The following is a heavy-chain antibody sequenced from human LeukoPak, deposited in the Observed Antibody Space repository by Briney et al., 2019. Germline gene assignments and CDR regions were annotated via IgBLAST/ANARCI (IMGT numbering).Heavy chain of an antibody. V-gene: IGHV3-21*01. Sequence: PGGSLRHSCAASGFTVSSNYMSWVRQAPGKGLEWVSSISSSSSYIYYADSVKGRFTISRDNAKNSLYLQMNSLRAEDTAVYYCARDPIPSFFYDYVWGSYRPFDYWGQGTLVTVSS. CDR3: ARDPIPSFFYDYVWGSYRPFDY. CDR2: ISSSSSYI. J-gene: IGHJ4*02. D-gene: IGHD3-16*02. CDR1: GFTVSSNY.